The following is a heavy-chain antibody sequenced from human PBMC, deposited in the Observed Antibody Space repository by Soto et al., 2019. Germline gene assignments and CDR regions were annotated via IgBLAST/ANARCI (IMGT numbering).Heavy chain of an antibody. CDR3: TTSFYYDSSGYYDY. V-gene: IGHV3-15*01. D-gene: IGHD3-22*01. CDR2: IKSKTDGGTT. CDR1: GFTVSSAG. Sequence: GGSLRLSCAASGFTVSSAGITWVRKAPGKGLEWVGRIKSKTDGGTTDYAARVKGRFTISRDDSKNTLYLQMNSLKTDDKAVYYCTTSFYYDSSGYYDYWGQGTLVTVSS. J-gene: IGHJ4*02.